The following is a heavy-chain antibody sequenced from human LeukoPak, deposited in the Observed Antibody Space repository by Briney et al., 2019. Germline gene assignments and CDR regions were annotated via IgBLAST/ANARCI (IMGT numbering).Heavy chain of an antibody. D-gene: IGHD3-10*01. V-gene: IGHV3-30*02. J-gene: IGHJ4*02. CDR3: AKKVYSRLLWFGDKYYFDY. CDR1: GFTFSSYG. Sequence: GGSLRLSCAASGFTFSSYGMHWVRQAPGKGLEWVAFIRYDGSNKYYADSVKGRFTISRDNSKNTLYLQMNSLRAEDTAVYYCAKKVYSRLLWFGDKYYFDYWGQGTLVTVSS. CDR2: IRYDGSNK.